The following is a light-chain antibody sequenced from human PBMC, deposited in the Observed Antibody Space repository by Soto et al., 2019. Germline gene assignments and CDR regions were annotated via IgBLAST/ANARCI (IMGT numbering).Light chain of an antibody. CDR3: VQSKHSPLT. V-gene: IGKV2-30*01. J-gene: IGKJ2*01. Sequence: DVVMTQSPLSLPVTLGQPASISCRSSQSLVYSDGDTYLTWLHQRPGQSPRRLIYKVSNRDSGVPARFSGSGSGTDFSLKISRVEAEDFGVYYCVQSKHSPLTFGQGTRLEIK. CDR1: QSLVYSDGDTY. CDR2: KVS.